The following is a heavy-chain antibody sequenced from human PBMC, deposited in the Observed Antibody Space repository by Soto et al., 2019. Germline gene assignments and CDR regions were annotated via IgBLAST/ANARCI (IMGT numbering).Heavy chain of an antibody. CDR2: ISAGGGNT. Sequence: EVQLLESGGGFVQPGGSLRLSCAVSGFSFSTYAMSWVRQAPGKGLEWVSGISAGGGNTYYADSVRGRFTISRDNSKDTLYLQITSLRAEDTAFYYCAKHAEYQLVSWFDPWGQGTLVTVSS. CDR1: GFSFSTYA. J-gene: IGHJ5*02. V-gene: IGHV3-23*01. D-gene: IGHD2-2*01. CDR3: AKHAEYQLVSWFDP.